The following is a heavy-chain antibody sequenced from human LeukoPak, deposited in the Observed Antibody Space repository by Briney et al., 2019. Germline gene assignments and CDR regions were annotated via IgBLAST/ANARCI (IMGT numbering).Heavy chain of an antibody. D-gene: IGHD6-19*01. V-gene: IGHV1-2*02. Sequence: GASVKVSCKASGYTFTGYYMHWVRQAPGQGLEWMGWINPNSGGTNYAQKFQGRVTMTRDTSVSTAYMELSRLRSDDTAVYYCARDRISSGWSYYFDYWGQGTLVTVSS. CDR3: ARDRISSGWSYYFDY. CDR2: INPNSGGT. J-gene: IGHJ4*02. CDR1: GYTFTGYY.